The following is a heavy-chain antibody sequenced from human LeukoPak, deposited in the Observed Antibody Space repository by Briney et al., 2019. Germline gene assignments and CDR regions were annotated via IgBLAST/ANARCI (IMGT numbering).Heavy chain of an antibody. D-gene: IGHD6-13*01. V-gene: IGHV1-2*02. CDR3: ARRPRRSGYEFDP. J-gene: IGHJ5*02. CDR2: INPNSGGT. Sequence: ASVKLSCKASGYTFTGYYMHWVRQAPGQGLEWMGWINPNSGGTNYAQKFQGRVTMTRDTSISTAYMELSRLRSDDTAVYYCARRPRRSGYEFDPWGQGTLVTVSS. CDR1: GYTFTGYY.